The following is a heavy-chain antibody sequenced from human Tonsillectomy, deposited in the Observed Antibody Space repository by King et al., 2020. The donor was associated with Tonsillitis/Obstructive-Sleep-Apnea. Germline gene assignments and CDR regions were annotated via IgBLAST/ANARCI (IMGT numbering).Heavy chain of an antibody. CDR3: APTLYDTSSSGYFAY. J-gene: IGHJ4*02. CDR2: IYWDEDK. CDR1: GFSLTTSGVG. V-gene: IGHV2-5*02. D-gene: IGHD6-6*01. Sequence: TLKESGPTLVKPTETLTLTCTFSGFSLTTSGVGVGWIRQPPGKALEWLALIYWDEDKPYSPSLKSRLTITKEPSKNQVVLTMTNVDPEDTATYYCAPTLYDTSSSGYFAYWGQGTLVTVSS.